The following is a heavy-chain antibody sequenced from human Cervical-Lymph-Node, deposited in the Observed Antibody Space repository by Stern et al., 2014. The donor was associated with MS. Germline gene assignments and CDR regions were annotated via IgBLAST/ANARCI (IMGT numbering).Heavy chain of an antibody. J-gene: IGHJ6*02. CDR2: ITHIFGRA. V-gene: IGHV1-69*01. D-gene: IGHD1-26*01. Sequence: QVQLVQSGGGAKKPRASAKGVCKGKANRFSSYPISWERQASVEGVEGMRGITHIFGRAKYARKRTGRVTGNAVEFTRACNMELSSLRSEDTAVYYCARGELKEGLVRGMDVWGQGTTVTVSS. CDR1: ANRFSSYP. CDR3: ARGELKEGLVRGMDV.